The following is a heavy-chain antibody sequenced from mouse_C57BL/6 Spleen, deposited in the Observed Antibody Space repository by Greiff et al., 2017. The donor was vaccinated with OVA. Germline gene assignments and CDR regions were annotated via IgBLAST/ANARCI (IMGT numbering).Heavy chain of an antibody. CDR1: GYSITSGYY. CDR3: ARPYSNYDWYFDV. Sequence: DVQLQESGPGLVKPSQSLSLTSSVTGYSITSGYYWNWIRQFPGNKLEWMGYISYDGSNNYNPSLKNRISITRDTSKNQFFLKLNSVTTEDTATYYCARPYSNYDWYFDVWGTGTTVTVSS. CDR2: ISYDGSN. J-gene: IGHJ1*03. D-gene: IGHD2-5*01. V-gene: IGHV3-6*01.